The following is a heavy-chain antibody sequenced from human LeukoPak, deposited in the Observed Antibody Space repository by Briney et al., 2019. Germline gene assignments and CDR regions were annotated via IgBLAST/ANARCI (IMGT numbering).Heavy chain of an antibody. CDR1: GASITTYY. J-gene: IGHJ5*02. CDR3: ARKLSDWSDP. CDR2: IFSRGTT. Sequence: SETLSLTCTVSGASITTYYWTWIRQPPGKGLEWIGYIFSRGTTNYNPSLRSRVTISMDTSKNQFSLKLSSVTAADTAVYYCARKLSDWSDPWGQGTLVTVSS. V-gene: IGHV4-4*09.